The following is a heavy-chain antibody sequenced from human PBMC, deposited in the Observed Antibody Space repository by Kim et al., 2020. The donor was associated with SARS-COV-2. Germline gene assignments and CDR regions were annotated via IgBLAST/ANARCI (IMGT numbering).Heavy chain of an antibody. V-gene: IGHV3-11*04. CDR1: GFTFSDYY. D-gene: IGHD5-12*01. J-gene: IGHJ3*02. Sequence: GGSLRLSCAASGFTFSDYYMTWIRQAPGKGLEWVSYISSSGSIIYYADSVKGRFTISRDNAKNSLYLQMNSLRAEDTAVYYCARAGRGYSGYVDFDIWGQGTMVTVSS. CDR2: ISSSGSII. CDR3: ARAGRGYSGYVDFDI.